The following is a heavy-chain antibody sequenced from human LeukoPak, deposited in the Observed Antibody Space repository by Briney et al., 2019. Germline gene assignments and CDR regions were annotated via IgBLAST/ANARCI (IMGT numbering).Heavy chain of an antibody. V-gene: IGHV4-34*01. Sequence: SETLSLTCAVYGGSFSNYYWSWIRQSPGKGLEWIGETSHSGSTKYNPSLKSRVTISLDTSKNQFSLKLSSVTAADTAVYYCARRHVEYSSSSDPYYFDYWGQGTLVTVSS. D-gene: IGHD6-6*01. CDR3: ARRHVEYSSSSDPYYFDY. J-gene: IGHJ4*02. CDR2: TSHSGST. CDR1: GGSFSNYY.